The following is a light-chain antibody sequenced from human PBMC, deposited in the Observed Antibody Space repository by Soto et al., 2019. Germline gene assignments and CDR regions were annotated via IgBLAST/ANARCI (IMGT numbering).Light chain of an antibody. CDR2: GAS. CDR1: QSVSTN. Sequence: ETVMTQSPATLSVSPGGRATLSCRASQSVSTNLAWYQHKPGQAPRLLIYGASTRAIGIPTRFTGSGSGTEFPLTISSLQSEDSAIYYCQQHNNWPPWTLGQGTKVEI. CDR3: QQHNNWPPWT. V-gene: IGKV3-15*01. J-gene: IGKJ1*01.